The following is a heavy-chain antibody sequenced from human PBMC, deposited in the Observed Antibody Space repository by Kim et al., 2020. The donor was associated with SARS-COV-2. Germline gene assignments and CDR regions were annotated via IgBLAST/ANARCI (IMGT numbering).Heavy chain of an antibody. CDR2: VFHSGST. CDR3: ARDLGISGTDFHYFYSLDV. J-gene: IGHJ6*01. Sequence: SETLSLTCTVSGASIRTFYWSWIRQAPGKGLEWIGFVFHSGSTKYNPSLKSRVTISLDTAKNQFSLKLKSVTAADTAIYFCARDLGISGTDFHYFYSLDV. D-gene: IGHD1-26*01. V-gene: IGHV4-59*13. CDR1: GASIRTFY.